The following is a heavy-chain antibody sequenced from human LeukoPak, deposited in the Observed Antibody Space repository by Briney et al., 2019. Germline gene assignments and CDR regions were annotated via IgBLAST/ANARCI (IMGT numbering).Heavy chain of an antibody. Sequence: PGGSLRLSCAASGFTFSTYAMHWVRQAPGKGLEWVAVLSYDARDIHYADSVRGRFTISRDNSKNTLYLQMNSLRAEDTAVYYCARDDPGGIDYWGQGTLVTVSS. D-gene: IGHD3-16*01. J-gene: IGHJ4*02. CDR3: ARDDPGGIDY. V-gene: IGHV3-30-3*01. CDR2: LSYDARDI. CDR1: GFTFSTYA.